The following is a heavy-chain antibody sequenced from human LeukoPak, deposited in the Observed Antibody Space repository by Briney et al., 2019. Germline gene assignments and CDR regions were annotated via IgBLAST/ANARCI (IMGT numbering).Heavy chain of an antibody. V-gene: IGHV1-69*13. CDR1: GGTFSSYA. J-gene: IGHJ6*02. CDR2: IIPIFGTA. CDR3: ATGRPYSSGWYGMDV. D-gene: IGHD6-19*01. Sequence: SVKVSCKASGGTFSSYAISWVRQAPGQGLEWMGGIIPIFGTANYAQKFQGRVTITADDSTSTAYMELSSLRSEDTAVYYCATGRPYSSGWYGMDVWGQGTTVTVSS.